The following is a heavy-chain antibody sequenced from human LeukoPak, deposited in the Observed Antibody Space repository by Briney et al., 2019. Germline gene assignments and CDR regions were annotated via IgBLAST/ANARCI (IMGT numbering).Heavy chain of an antibody. J-gene: IGHJ4*02. Sequence: GRSLRLSCAASGFTFSSYWMSWVRQAPGKGLEWVANIKQDGSEKYYVDSVKGRFTISRDNAKNSLYLQMNSLRAEDTAVYYCATPGGYGYYFDYWGQGTLVTVSS. V-gene: IGHV3-7*03. CDR2: IKQDGSEK. D-gene: IGHD1-1*01. CDR3: ATPGGYGYYFDY. CDR1: GFTFSSYW.